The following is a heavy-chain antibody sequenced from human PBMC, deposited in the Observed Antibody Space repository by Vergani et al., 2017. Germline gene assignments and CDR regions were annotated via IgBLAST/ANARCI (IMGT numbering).Heavy chain of an antibody. Sequence: QLQLQESGPGLVKPSETLSLTCTVSGGSISSSSYYWGWIRQPPGKGLEWIGSIYYSGSTYYNPSLTSRVTISVDTSKNQFSLKLSSVTAADTAVYYCARHVETAMAHDYWGQGTLVTVSS. CDR2: IYYSGST. V-gene: IGHV4-39*01. J-gene: IGHJ4*02. D-gene: IGHD5-18*01. CDR1: GGSISSSSYY. CDR3: ARHVETAMAHDY.